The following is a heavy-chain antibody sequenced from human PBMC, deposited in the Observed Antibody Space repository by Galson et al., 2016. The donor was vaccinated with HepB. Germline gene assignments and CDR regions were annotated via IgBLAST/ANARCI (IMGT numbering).Heavy chain of an antibody. J-gene: IGHJ3*02. CDR3: ARGGGGGHLDAVDI. CDR1: GFTFSSHA. D-gene: IGHD2-15*01. V-gene: IGHV4-34*01. CDR2: INHSGST. Sequence: LRLSCAASGFTFSSHAMSWIRQPPGKGLEWIGEINHSGSTNDNPSLKSRVAMSVDTSKNQFSLTLRSVTAADTAVYYCARGGGGGHLDAVDIWGQGTKVTVSS.